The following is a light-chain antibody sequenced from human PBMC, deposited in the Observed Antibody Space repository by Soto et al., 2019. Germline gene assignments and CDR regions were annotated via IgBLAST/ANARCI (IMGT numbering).Light chain of an antibody. J-gene: IGLJ2*01. CDR3: SSYTSISTL. Sequence: QSALTQPASVSGSPGQSITISCTGSSNNIGGYNYVSWYQQHPGKAPKLLIYEVTYRASGVSNRFSGSKSGDTASLTISGLQAEDEADYYCSSYTSISTLFGGGTKVTVL. CDR2: EVT. V-gene: IGLV2-14*01. CDR1: SNNIGGYNY.